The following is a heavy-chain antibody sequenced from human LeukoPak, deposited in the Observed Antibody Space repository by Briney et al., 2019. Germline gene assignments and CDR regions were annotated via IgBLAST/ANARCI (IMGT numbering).Heavy chain of an antibody. CDR1: GYTFTSYY. V-gene: IGHV1-46*01. D-gene: IGHD6-19*01. CDR3: ARVGSSGWYQGRPYDY. CDR2: INPSGGST. J-gene: IGHJ4*02. Sequence: ASVKASCKASGYTFTSYYMHWVRQAPGQGLEWMGIINPSGGSTSYAQKFQGRVTMTRDTSTSTVYMELSSLRSEDTAVYYCARVGSSGWYQGRPYDYWGQGTLVTVSS.